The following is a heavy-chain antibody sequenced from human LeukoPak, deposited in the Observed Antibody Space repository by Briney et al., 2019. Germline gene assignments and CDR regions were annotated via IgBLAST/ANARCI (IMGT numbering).Heavy chain of an antibody. V-gene: IGHV3-48*03. Sequence: PGGSLRLSCTPSGLTFSSYEMHWVRQAPGGGLEWVSYISTSGSVIYYAESVKGRFTISRDNAKNSVNLQMNSLRAEDTAVYYCARAWYPEYFQYWGQGTLVTVSS. J-gene: IGHJ1*01. CDR3: ARAWYPEYFQY. CDR2: ISTSGSVI. CDR1: GLTFSSYE. D-gene: IGHD6-13*01.